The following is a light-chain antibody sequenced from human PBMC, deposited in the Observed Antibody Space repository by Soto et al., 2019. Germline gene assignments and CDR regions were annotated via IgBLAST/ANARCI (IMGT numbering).Light chain of an antibody. CDR2: GAS. Sequence: EIVLTQSPGTLSLSPGERATLSCRASQSVSSSYLAWYQQKPGQAPRLFIYGASSRATGIPDRFSGSGSGTDFTFTISRLEPEDFAVYYCQQYGSSPFTFGPGTKVDIK. V-gene: IGKV3-20*01. CDR3: QQYGSSPFT. CDR1: QSVSSSY. J-gene: IGKJ3*01.